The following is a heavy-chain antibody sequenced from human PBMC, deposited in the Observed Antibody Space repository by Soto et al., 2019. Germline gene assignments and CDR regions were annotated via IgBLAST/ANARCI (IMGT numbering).Heavy chain of an antibody. CDR1: GGSISSSSYY. V-gene: IGHV4-39*01. CDR2: IYYSGST. Sequence: QLQLQESGPGLVTPSETRSLTCTVSGGSISSSSYYWGWIRQPPGKGLEWIGSIYYSGSTYYNPSLKSRVPITVDTSKNQFSLKLSSVTAADTAVYYCARAWFGGFDSFDIWGQGTMVTVSS. CDR3: ARAWFGGFDSFDI. D-gene: IGHD3-10*01. J-gene: IGHJ3*02.